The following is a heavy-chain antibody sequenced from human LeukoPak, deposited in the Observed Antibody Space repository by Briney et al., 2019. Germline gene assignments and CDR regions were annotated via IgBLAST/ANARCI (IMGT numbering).Heavy chain of an antibody. CDR3: ARVGESNPSLYFDY. Sequence: GGSLRLSCATSRFTFNSYGMNWVRQAPGKGLEWVAFVRSDGGSEYYADSVKGRFTISRDNSKNTLYLQMNSLRAEDTAVYYCARVGESNPSLYFDYWGQGTLVTVSS. CDR1: RFTFNSYG. CDR2: VRSDGGSE. J-gene: IGHJ4*02. V-gene: IGHV3-30*02. D-gene: IGHD6-6*01.